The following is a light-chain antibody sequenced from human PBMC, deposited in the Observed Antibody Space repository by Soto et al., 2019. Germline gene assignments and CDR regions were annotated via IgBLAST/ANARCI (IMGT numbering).Light chain of an antibody. J-gene: IGKJ1*01. CDR1: QSISNW. V-gene: IGKV1-5*03. CDR2: KAS. Sequence: DIQMTQSPSTLSASVGDRVTITCRASQSISNWLAWYQQKPGKAPKLLIFKASTLESGVPSRFSGSGSGTELPLNISSLQHDDFATYHCQQYDTYPRTFGQGNKVDIK. CDR3: QQYDTYPRT.